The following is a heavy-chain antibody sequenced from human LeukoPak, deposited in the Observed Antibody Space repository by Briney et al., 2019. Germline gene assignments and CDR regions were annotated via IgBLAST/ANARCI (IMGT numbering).Heavy chain of an antibody. CDR3: ATDGAGFDT. CDR1: GFTFNDYY. CDR2: INIGGTNT. J-gene: IGHJ5*02. V-gene: IGHV3-11*01. Sequence: GGSLRLSCAASGFTFNDYYMSWIRQAPGKGLEWLSYINIGGTNTHYADSVKGRFTISRDNAKKSLYLEMNSLRAEDTAVYYCATDGAGFDTWGQGALVTVSS.